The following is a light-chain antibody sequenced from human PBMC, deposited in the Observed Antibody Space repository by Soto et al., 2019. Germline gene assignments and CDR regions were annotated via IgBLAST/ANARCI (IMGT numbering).Light chain of an antibody. CDR1: QSISSW. J-gene: IGKJ1*01. CDR3: QQYNSYSRT. Sequence: DIQMTQSPSTLSASVGDRVTITCRASQSISSWLAWYQQKPGKAPKLLIYKASSLESGVPSRFSGSGSGTEFTLTISSLQTDDFATYYCQQYNSYSRTFGQGNKVEIK. V-gene: IGKV1-5*03. CDR2: KAS.